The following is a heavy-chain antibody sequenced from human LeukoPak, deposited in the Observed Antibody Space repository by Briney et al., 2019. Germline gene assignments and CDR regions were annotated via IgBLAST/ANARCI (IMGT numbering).Heavy chain of an antibody. CDR1: AFIFSGHW. V-gene: IGHV3-7*01. J-gene: IGHJ4*02. D-gene: IGHD3-10*01. CDR2: IKEDGSER. Sequence: GGSLRLSCEGSAFIFSGHWMNWVRQTPGKGLEWVASIKEDGSERQYVDSVKGRFSISRDNSKNTLYLQMSSLRAEDTAVYYCARDSNSYGSGATIDYWGQGTLVTVSS. CDR3: ARDSNSYGSGATIDY.